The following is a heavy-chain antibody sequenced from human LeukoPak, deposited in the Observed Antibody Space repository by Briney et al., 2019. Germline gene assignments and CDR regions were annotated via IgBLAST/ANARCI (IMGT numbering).Heavy chain of an antibody. Sequence: SETLSLTCTVSGGSISSSSSYWGWIRQPPGKGLEWIGNIYYSGSTYYNPSLKSRVTISVDTSKNQFSLKLSSVTAADTAVYYCARYGGYHSPIDYWGQGTLVTVSS. D-gene: IGHD3-22*01. CDR1: GGSISSSSSY. V-gene: IGHV4-39*07. CDR2: IYYSGST. CDR3: ARYGGYHSPIDY. J-gene: IGHJ4*02.